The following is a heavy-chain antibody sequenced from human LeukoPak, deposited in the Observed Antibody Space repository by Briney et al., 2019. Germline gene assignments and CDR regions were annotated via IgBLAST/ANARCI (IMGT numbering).Heavy chain of an antibody. CDR2: IYNSGVT. J-gene: IGHJ3*02. CDR1: GYSISSGYY. Sequence: SETLSLTCTVSGYSISSGYYWGWIRQSPGKVLEWIGSIYNSGVTYYNPSLKSRVTISVDTSKNQFSLKLSSVTAADTAVYYCARGPRYFDWLLYSLHAFDIWGQGTMVTVSS. CDR3: ARGPRYFDWLLYSLHAFDI. V-gene: IGHV4-38-2*02. D-gene: IGHD3-9*01.